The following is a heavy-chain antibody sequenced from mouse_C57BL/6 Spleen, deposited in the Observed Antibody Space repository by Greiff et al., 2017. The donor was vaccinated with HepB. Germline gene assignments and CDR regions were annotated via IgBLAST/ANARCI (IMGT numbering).Heavy chain of an antibody. D-gene: IGHD1-1*01. CDR3: ARQYYGSSFYYAMDY. Sequence: EVQLVESGGDLVKPGGSLKLSCAASGFTFSSYGMSWVRQTPDKRLEWVATISSGGSYTYYPDSVKGRFTISRDNAKNTLYLKMSSLKSEDTAMYYCARQYYGSSFYYAMDYWGQGTSVTVSS. CDR1: GFTFSSYG. CDR2: ISSGGSYT. V-gene: IGHV5-6*01. J-gene: IGHJ4*01.